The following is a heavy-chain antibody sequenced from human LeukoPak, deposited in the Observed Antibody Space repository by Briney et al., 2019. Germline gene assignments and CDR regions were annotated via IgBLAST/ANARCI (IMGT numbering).Heavy chain of an antibody. Sequence: GGSLRLSCTASGFTFGDYGMSWFRQAPGKGLEWVGFIRSKAYGGTTEYAASVKGRFTISRDDSKSIAYLQINSPKTEDTAVYYCTRDRYNSGSNELPGYWGQGTLVTVSS. V-gene: IGHV3-49*03. D-gene: IGHD1-26*01. CDR3: TRDRYNSGSNELPGY. CDR2: IRSKAYGGTT. J-gene: IGHJ4*02. CDR1: GFTFGDYG.